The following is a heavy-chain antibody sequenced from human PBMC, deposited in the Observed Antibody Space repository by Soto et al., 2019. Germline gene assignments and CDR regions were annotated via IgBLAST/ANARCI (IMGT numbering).Heavy chain of an antibody. CDR1: GYTFTGYY. J-gene: IGHJ4*02. Sequence: ASVKVSCKASGYTFTGYYMHWVRQAPGQGLGWMGWINPNSGGTNYAQKFQGWVTMTRDTSISTAYMELSRLRSDDTAVYYCARSGYYDFWSDFEDWGQGTRVTVSS. D-gene: IGHD3-3*01. CDR2: INPNSGGT. V-gene: IGHV1-2*04. CDR3: ARSGYYDFWSDFED.